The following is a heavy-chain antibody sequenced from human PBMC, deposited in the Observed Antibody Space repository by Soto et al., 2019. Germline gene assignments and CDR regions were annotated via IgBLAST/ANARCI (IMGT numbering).Heavy chain of an antibody. CDR2: ISGSGGST. D-gene: IGHD3-22*01. Sequence: FLRLSCAASGFTFSSYAMSWVRQAPGKGLEWVSAISGSGGSTYYADSVKGRFTISRDNSKNTLYLQMNSLRAEDTAVYYCAKDLPGPYYYDSSGYSYPYWYFDLRGRRTLVTVSS. V-gene: IGHV3-23*01. J-gene: IGHJ2*01. CDR1: GFTFSSYA. CDR3: AKDLPGPYYYDSSGYSYPYWYFDL.